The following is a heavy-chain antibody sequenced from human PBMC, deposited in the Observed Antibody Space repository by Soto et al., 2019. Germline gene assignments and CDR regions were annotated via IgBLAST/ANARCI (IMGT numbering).Heavy chain of an antibody. CDR2: IYYSGST. V-gene: IGHV4-59*13. D-gene: IGHD3-3*01. Sequence: SETLSLTCTVSGGSISSYYWSWVGQRSGKGLEWIGYIYYSGSTNYNPSLKSRVTISVDTSKNQFSLKLSSVTAADTAVYYCASGYDFWSGYYGYFDYWGQGTLVTVSS. J-gene: IGHJ4*02. CDR3: ASGYDFWSGYYGYFDY. CDR1: GGSISSYY.